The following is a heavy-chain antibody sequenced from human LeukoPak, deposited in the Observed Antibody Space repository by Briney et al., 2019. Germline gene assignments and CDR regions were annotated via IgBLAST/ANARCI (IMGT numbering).Heavy chain of an antibody. Sequence: PGGSLRLSCAASGFTFSSYAMSWVRQAPGKGLEWVSAISGSGGSTYYADSVKGRFTISRDISKNTVYLQMNSLRVEDTAVYYCARPDRSAPWGRGTLVTVSS. CDR2: ISGSGGST. V-gene: IGHV3-23*01. D-gene: IGHD3-22*01. CDR3: ARPDRSAP. J-gene: IGHJ5*02. CDR1: GFTFSSYA.